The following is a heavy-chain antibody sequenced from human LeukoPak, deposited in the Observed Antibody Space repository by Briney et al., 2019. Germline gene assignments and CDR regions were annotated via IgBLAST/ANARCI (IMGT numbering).Heavy chain of an antibody. CDR2: ISYDGSNK. CDR3: ASCYEGYDILTGYYICAFDI. Sequence: GRSLRLSCAASGFTFSSYAVHWVRQAPGKGLEWVAVISYDGSNKYYADSVKGRFTISRDNSKNTLYLQMNSLRAEDTAVYYCASCYEGYDILTGYYICAFDIWGQGTMVTVSS. CDR1: GFTFSSYA. V-gene: IGHV3-30-3*01. J-gene: IGHJ3*02. D-gene: IGHD3-9*01.